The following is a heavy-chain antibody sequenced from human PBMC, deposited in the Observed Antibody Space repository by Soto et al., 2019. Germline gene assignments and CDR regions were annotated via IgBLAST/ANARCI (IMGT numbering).Heavy chain of an antibody. CDR1: GDTLTNCY. V-gene: IGHV1-2*02. Sequence: ASMKVSCNASGDTLTNCYLHWLRQAPGHGLEWLGWINPNNDYIHQSQKFRVRVTMTRDTCNNTVNLELTRLTSDAAPVYCCARGVVFISYFDPWRQGAPVTVPS. CDR3: ARGVVFISYFDP. D-gene: IGHD3-16*02. J-gene: IGHJ5*02. CDR2: INPNNDYI.